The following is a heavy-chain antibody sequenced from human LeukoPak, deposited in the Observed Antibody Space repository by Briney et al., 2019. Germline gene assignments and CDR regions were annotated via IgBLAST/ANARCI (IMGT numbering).Heavy chain of an antibody. CDR1: GFTFSNYV. V-gene: IGHV3-23*01. D-gene: IGHD3-22*01. J-gene: IGHJ4*02. CDR2: ISGSGGST. CDR3: AKPSTYYYDSSGYYYVY. Sequence: GGSLRLSCAASGFTFSNYVMSWVRQAPGKGLEWVSAISGSGGSTYYADSVKGRFTISRDNSKNTLYLQMNSLRAEDTAVYYCAKPSTYYYDSSGYYYVYWGQGTLVTVSS.